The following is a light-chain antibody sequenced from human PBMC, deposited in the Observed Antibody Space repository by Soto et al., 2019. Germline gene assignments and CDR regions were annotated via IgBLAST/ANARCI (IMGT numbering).Light chain of an antibody. V-gene: IGKV1-5*03. CDR3: QQYNSYSWT. CDR1: QSFSNW. CDR2: KAS. J-gene: IGKJ1*01. Sequence: DIQMTQSPSTLSASVGDTVTITCRASQSFSNWLAWYQQKPGKASKFLIYKASTLESGVPSRFSGSGSGTEFTITISSLQPDDFATYYCQQYNSYSWTFGQGTKVEIK.